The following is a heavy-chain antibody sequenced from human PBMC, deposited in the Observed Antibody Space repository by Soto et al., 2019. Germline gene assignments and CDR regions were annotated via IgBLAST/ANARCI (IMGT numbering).Heavy chain of an antibody. CDR3: TRDGDYYGMDV. Sequence: AGSLRLSCAASGFTFSSYGMHGVRQAPGKGLEWVAVIWYDGSKKHYADSVKARFSISGHDSKSVAYLQMNSLQIEYTAIYFCTRDGDYYGMDVWGQGTTVTASS. CDR1: GFTFSSYG. J-gene: IGHJ6*02. V-gene: IGHV3-33*01. CDR2: IWYDGSKK.